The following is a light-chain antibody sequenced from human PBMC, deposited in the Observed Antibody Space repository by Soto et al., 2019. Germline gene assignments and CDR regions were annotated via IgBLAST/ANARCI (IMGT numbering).Light chain of an antibody. J-gene: IGLJ2*01. CDR2: EDN. CDR3: CSYAGGTSVL. V-gene: IGLV2-23*01. CDR1: SSDVGRYNL. Sequence: QSALAQPASVSGSPGQSITISCTGSSSDVGRYNLVSWYQQHPDKAPKLIIYEDNERPSGVSDRFSGSKSGNTASLTISGLQTEDEAEYYCCSYAGGTSVLFGGGTKLTVL.